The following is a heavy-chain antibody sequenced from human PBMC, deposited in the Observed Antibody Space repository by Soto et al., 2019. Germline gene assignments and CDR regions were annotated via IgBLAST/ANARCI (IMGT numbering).Heavy chain of an antibody. CDR3: AREETAWPLAYGLDV. D-gene: IGHD2-21*02. CDR1: GSTFSSYS. CDR2: IGTRSDI. Sequence: PGGSLRLSCAASGSTFSSYSMHWVRQAPGKGLEWVSSIGTRSDIYYADSVKGRFTISRDNAKNSLSLQMNSMTAEDTAVYYCAREETAWPLAYGLDVWGQGTTVTVSS. J-gene: IGHJ6*02. V-gene: IGHV3-21*01.